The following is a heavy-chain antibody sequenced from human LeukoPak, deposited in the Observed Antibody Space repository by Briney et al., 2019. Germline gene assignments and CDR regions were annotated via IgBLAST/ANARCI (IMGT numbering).Heavy chain of an antibody. CDR1: GGSISSYY. CDR2: IYYSGST. J-gene: IGHJ5*02. Sequence: NPSETLSLTCTVSGGSISSYYWSWIRQPPGKGLEWIGYIYYSGSTNYNPSLKSRVTISVDTSKNQFSLKLSSVTAADTAVYYCARGVVVVVAATHWFDPWGQGTLVTVSS. D-gene: IGHD2-15*01. CDR3: ARGVVVVVAATHWFDP. V-gene: IGHV4-59*01.